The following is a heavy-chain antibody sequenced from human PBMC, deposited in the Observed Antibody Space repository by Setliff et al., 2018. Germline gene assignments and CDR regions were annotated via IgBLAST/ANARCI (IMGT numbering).Heavy chain of an antibody. CDR1: GFTFSSYW. CDR3: ARGGYNLWSGYPYYYYYYGMDV. V-gene: IGHV3-7*01. J-gene: IGHJ6*02. CDR2: IKQDGSEK. D-gene: IGHD3-3*01. Sequence: GGSLRLSCAASGFTFSSYWMSWVRQAPGKGLEWVANIKQDGSEKYYVDSVKGRFTISRDNAKNSLYLQMNSLRAEDTAVYYCARGGYNLWSGYPYYYYYYGMDVWGQGTTVTVSS.